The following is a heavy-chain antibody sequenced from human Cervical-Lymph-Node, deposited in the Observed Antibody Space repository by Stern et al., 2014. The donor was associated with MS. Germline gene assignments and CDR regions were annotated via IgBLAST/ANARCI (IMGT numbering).Heavy chain of an antibody. CDR1: GFTFSSHW. CDR2: INSDGKST. D-gene: IGHD5-24*01. J-gene: IGHJ4*02. CDR3: ARSHGMTRVDY. Sequence: EVQLVESGGGLVQPGGSLRLSCAASGFTFSSHWMHWVRQAPGKGLVWVSRINSDGKSTSYADSVKGRFTVSRDNAKNTLYLQMNNLRAEDTAVYYCARSHGMTRVDYWGQGTLVTVSS. V-gene: IGHV3-74*02.